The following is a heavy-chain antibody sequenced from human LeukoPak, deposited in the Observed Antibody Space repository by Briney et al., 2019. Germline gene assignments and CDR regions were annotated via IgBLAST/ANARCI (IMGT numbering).Heavy chain of an antibody. CDR3: AKGRGYSYGLFDY. J-gene: IGHJ4*02. V-gene: IGHV4-59*01. D-gene: IGHD5-18*01. CDR2: IYYSGST. Sequence: PSETLSLTCAVSGGSISRYYWSWIRQPPGKGLEWIGYIYYSGSTNYNPSLKSRVTISVDTSKNQFSLKLSSVTAADTAVYYCAKGRGYSYGLFDYWGQGTLVTVSS. CDR1: GGSISRYY.